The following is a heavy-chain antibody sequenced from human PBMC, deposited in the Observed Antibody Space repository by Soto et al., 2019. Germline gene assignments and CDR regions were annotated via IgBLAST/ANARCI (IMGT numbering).Heavy chain of an antibody. Sequence: DVQLLESGGGLVQPGGSLRLSCAASGFTFSGYAMSWVRQAPGKGLEWVSAISGSGGTTYYAGSVKGRFTISRDKSENTIYLQMNSLRAEDTALYYCATQYSGTNSPPLDYWGQGTLVTVSS. V-gene: IGHV3-23*01. CDR1: GFTFSGYA. J-gene: IGHJ4*02. D-gene: IGHD1-26*01. CDR3: ATQYSGTNSPPLDY. CDR2: ISGSGGTT.